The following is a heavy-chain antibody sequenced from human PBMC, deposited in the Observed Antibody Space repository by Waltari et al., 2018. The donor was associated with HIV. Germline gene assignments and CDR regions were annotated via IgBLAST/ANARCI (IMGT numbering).Heavy chain of an antibody. Sequence: QAQLRQWGAGLLKPSETLSLTCAVSGGSFRGYDWTWIRQTPGGLLEWIGDISHTESPNYNPSFRSRVTISGDPSKNQFFLNLTSVTAADTATYFCARHTLTTVLNYWGQGTRVFVSS. D-gene: IGHD1-1*01. V-gene: IGHV4-34*02. CDR2: ISHTESP. J-gene: IGHJ4*02. CDR1: GGSFRGYD. CDR3: ARHTLTTVLNY.